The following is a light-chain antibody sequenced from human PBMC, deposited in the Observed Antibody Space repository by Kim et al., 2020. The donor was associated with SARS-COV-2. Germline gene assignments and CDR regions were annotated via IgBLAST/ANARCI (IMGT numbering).Light chain of an antibody. CDR2: AAS. J-gene: IGKJ1*01. V-gene: IGKV1-27*01. CDR1: QGISNY. CDR3: QQCKGAPWT. Sequence: ASVGVRVTITCRASQGISNYLAWYQQKPGKVPKLLIYAASALRSGVPSRFSGSGSGTDFTLTITSLQPEDVAVYYCQQCKGAPWTFGHGTKVEIK.